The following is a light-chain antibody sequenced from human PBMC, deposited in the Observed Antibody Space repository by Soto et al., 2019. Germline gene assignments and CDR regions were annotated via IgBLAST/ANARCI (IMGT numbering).Light chain of an antibody. V-gene: IGLV1-40*01. CDR3: QSYDSTLSGSGVV. Sequence: QAVVTQPPSVSGAPGQRVTISCTGSSSNIGAGYDAHWYQQLPGTAPKLLIYGNTNRPSGVPDRFSASKSGTSASLAITGLQADDEADYYCQSYDSTLSGSGVVFGGGTKLTVL. J-gene: IGLJ2*01. CDR1: SSNIGAGYD. CDR2: GNT.